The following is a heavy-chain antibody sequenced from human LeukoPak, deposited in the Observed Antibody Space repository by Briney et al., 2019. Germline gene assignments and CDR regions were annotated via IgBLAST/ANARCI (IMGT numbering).Heavy chain of an antibody. CDR1: GFTFSSYA. D-gene: IGHD2-2*02. Sequence: PGGSLRLSCAASGFTFSSYAMSWVRQAPGKGLEWVSAISGSGGSTYYADSVKGRFTISRDNSKNTLYLQMNSLRAEDTAVYYCAKAGHCSSTSCYIPDYYYYGMDVWGQGTTVTVSS. CDR3: AKAGHCSSTSCYIPDYYYYGMDV. J-gene: IGHJ6*02. V-gene: IGHV3-23*01. CDR2: ISGSGGST.